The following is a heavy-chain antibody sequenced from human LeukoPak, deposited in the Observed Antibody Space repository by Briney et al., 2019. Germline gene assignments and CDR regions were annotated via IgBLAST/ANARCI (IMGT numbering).Heavy chain of an antibody. D-gene: IGHD1-1*01. CDR2: IYYSGST. CDR3: ARAGETQLFDY. J-gene: IGHJ4*02. V-gene: IGHV4-59*01. Sequence: SETLSLTCAVSGGSISSYYWSWIRQPPGKGLEWIGYIYYSGSTNYNPSLKSRVTISVDTSKNQFSLKLSSVTAADTAVYYCARAGETQLFDYWGQGTLVTVSS. CDR1: GGSISSYY.